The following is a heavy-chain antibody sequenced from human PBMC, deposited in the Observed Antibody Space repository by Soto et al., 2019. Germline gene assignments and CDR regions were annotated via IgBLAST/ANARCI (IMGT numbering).Heavy chain of an antibody. J-gene: IGHJ5*02. CDR3: ARDLTIGGFFDP. D-gene: IGHD3-10*01. CDR2: IYHSGRT. CDR1: GVSITTYY. V-gene: IGHV4-59*01. Sequence: LSLTCTVSGVSITTYYWTWLRQPPGRGLEWIGYIYHSGRTNCNPSLKSRVTMSVDTSKNQFSLKLSSVTAADTAVYYCARDLTIGGFFDPWGQGTLVTVSS.